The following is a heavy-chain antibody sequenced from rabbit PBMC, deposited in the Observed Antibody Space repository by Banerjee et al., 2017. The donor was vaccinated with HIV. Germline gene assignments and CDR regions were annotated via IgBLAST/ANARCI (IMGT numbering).Heavy chain of an antibody. Sequence: RQAPEKGLEWIACINTSSGNTVYANWAKGRFTISKTSSTTVTLQMTSLTAAHTATYFCARASSIVWYLNLWGPGTLVTV. CDR2: INTSSGNT. CDR3: ARASSIVWYLNL. J-gene: IGHJ4*01. V-gene: IGHV1S40*01. D-gene: IGHD1-1*01.